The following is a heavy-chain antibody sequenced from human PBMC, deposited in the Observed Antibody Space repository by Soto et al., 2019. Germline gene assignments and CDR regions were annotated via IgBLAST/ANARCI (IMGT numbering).Heavy chain of an antibody. V-gene: IGHV3-48*04. Sequence: PGGSLRLSCAASGLTFSSYSMNWVRQAPGKGLEWVSYISSSSSTIYYADSVKGRFTISRDNAKNSLYLQMSSLRAEDTAVYYCARGFDILTGLYFQHWGQGTLVTVSS. J-gene: IGHJ1*01. CDR2: ISSSSSTI. CDR3: ARGFDILTGLYFQH. CDR1: GLTFSSYS. D-gene: IGHD3-9*01.